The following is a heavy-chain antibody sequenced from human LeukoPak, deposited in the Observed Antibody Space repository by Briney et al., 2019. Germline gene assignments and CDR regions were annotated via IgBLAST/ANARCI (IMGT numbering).Heavy chain of an antibody. CDR1: VYTFTGYY. CDR3: ARGRGSTSSNFDY. V-gene: IGHV1-2*02. CDR2: INPNNGGT. D-gene: IGHD2-2*01. J-gene: IGHJ4*02. Sequence: ASVTVSFMSSVYTFTGYYMHGVRQAPGQGREWMGWINPNNGGTNYAQKFQGRVTMTRDTSISTAYMELSRLTSDDTAVYYCARGRGSTSSNFDYWGQGTLVTVSS.